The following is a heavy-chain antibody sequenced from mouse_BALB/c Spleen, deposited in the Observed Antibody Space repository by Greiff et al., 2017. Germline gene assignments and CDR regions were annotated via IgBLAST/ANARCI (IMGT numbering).Heavy chain of an antibody. CDR1: GFTFSSYT. J-gene: IGHJ3*01. V-gene: IGHV5-12-2*01. D-gene: IGHD3-1*01. Sequence: EVQLVESGGGLVQPGGSLKLSCAASGFTFSSYTMSWVRQTLEKRLEWVAYISNGGGSTYYPDTVKGRFPISRDNAKNTLYLQMSSLKSEDTAMYYCARHGGSSGLAYWGQGTLVTVSA. CDR2: ISNGGGST. CDR3: ARHGGSSGLAY.